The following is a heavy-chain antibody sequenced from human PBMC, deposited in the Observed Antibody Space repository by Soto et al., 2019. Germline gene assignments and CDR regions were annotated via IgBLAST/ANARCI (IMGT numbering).Heavy chain of an antibody. D-gene: IGHD4-17*01. CDR3: ARSNDYGDYGYFDY. J-gene: IGHJ4*02. Sequence: GGSLRLSCAASGFTFSSYGMHWVRQAPGKGLEWVAVIWYDGSNKYYADSVKGRFTISRDNSKNTLYLQMNSLRAEDTAVYYCARSNDYGDYGYFDYWGQGTLVTVSS. V-gene: IGHV3-33*01. CDR1: GFTFSSYG. CDR2: IWYDGSNK.